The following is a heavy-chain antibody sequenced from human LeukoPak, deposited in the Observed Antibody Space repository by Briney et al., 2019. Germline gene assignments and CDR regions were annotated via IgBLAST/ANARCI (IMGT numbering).Heavy chain of an antibody. CDR3: ARSFYYDTLTGYYFFDY. D-gene: IGHD3-9*01. CDR2: ISSSRTTI. Sequence: GGSLRLSCVASGFTFSSYSINWVRQAPGKGGEWVSYISSSRTTIYYADSVKGRFTITRDNAKNSLYLQMNSLRAEDTAVYYCARSFYYDTLTGYYFFDYWGQGTLVTVSS. CDR1: GFTFSSYS. V-gene: IGHV3-48*04. J-gene: IGHJ4*02.